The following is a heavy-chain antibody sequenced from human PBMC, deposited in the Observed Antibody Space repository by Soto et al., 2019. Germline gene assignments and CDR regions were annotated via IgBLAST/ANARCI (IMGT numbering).Heavy chain of an antibody. CDR3: TSLYYGH. CDR2: IKSKADGGTT. J-gene: IGHJ4*02. V-gene: IGHV3-15*07. D-gene: IGHD4-17*01. Sequence: PVGSLRLSCAASGFTFSSYWMHWVRQAPGKGLEWVGRIKSKADGGTTDYAAPVKGRFTISRDESQNTLYLQMNSLKTEDTAVYYCTSLYYGHWGQGTLVTVSS. CDR1: GFTFSSYW.